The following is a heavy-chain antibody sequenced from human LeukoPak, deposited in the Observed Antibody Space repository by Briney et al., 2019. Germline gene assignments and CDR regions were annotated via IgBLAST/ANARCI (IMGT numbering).Heavy chain of an antibody. V-gene: IGHV3-53*01. CDR2: IYSSGST. Sequence: GGSLRLSCAASGVTVSSNYMSWVRQAPGQGLEWVSVIYSSGSTYYSDSVKGRFTISRDNSKDRLYLKMNSLRAEDTDVYYCGRVPYAFDIWGQGTMVTVSS. J-gene: IGHJ3*02. CDR1: GVTVSSNY. CDR3: GRVPYAFDI.